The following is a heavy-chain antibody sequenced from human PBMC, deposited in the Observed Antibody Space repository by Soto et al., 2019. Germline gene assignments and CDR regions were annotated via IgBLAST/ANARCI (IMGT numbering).Heavy chain of an antibody. D-gene: IGHD3-16*02. CDR2: IYYSGST. CDR1: GGSISSYY. V-gene: IGHV4-59*08. CDR3: ARADYDYVWGSYRSPYFDY. J-gene: IGHJ4*02. Sequence: SETLSLTCTVSGGSISSYYWSWIRQPPGKGLEWIGYIYYSGSTNYNPSLKSRVTISVDTSKNQFSLKLSSVTAADTAVYYCARADYDYVWGSYRSPYFDYWGQGTLVTVSS.